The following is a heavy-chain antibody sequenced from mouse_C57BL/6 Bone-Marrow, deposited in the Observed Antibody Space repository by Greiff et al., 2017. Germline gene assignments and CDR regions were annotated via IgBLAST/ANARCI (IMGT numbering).Heavy chain of an antibody. CDR1: GYTFTSYT. J-gene: IGHJ2*01. V-gene: IGHV1-4*01. CDR3: AKGYYGKIDY. CDR2: INPSSGYT. D-gene: IGHD2-1*01. Sequence: QVQLQQSGAELARPGASVKMSCKASGYTFTSYTMHWVKQRPGQGLEWIGYINPSSGYTKYNQKFKDKATLTADKSSSTAYMQLSSLTYEDSAVYYCAKGYYGKIDYWGQGTTLTVSS.